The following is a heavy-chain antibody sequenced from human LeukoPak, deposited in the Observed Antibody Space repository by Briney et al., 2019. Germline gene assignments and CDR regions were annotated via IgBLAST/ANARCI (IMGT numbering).Heavy chain of an antibody. CDR3: TTWDGVD. CDR1: GFTFSNAL. D-gene: IGHD1-26*01. CDR2: IKSKSDGGTT. J-gene: IGHJ3*01. V-gene: IGHV3-15*01. Sequence: PGGSLRLSCAASGFTFSNALMTWVRQAPGKGLEWLGHIKSKSDGGTTDCAAPFKGSFTISRDASRNTLYLQMNSLKTEDTAVYYCTTWDGVDWGQGTMVTVSS.